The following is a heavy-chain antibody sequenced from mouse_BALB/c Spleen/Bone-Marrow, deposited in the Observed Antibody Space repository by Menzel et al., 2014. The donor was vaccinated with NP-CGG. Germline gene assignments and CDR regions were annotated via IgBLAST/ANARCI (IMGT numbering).Heavy chain of an antibody. CDR1: GYAFTDYE. CDR2: LDPETGGT. CDR3: ANWGYYAMDY. D-gene: IGHD4-1*01. J-gene: IGHJ4*01. Sequence: VQLQQSGAELVRPGASVTLSCKASGYAFTDYEMHWVKQTPVHGLEWIGTLDPETGGTAYNQKFKDMATLTADKSSTTAYMERRSLTSEDSAVYYCANWGYYAMDYWGQGISVTVSS. V-gene: IGHV1-15*01.